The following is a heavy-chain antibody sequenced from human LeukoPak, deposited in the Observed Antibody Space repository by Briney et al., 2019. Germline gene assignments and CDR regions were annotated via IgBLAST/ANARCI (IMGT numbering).Heavy chain of an antibody. V-gene: IGHV4-4*07. CDR2: IYTSGST. J-gene: IGHJ6*02. CDR3: AASIVRGATGSYGMDV. CDR1: GGSISSYY. Sequence: SETLSLTCTVSGGSISSYYWSWIRQPAGKGLEWIGRIYTSGSTNYNPSLKSRVTISVDTSKNQFSLKLSSVTAADTAVYYCAASIVRGATGSYGMDVWGQGTTVTVSS. D-gene: IGHD3-10*01.